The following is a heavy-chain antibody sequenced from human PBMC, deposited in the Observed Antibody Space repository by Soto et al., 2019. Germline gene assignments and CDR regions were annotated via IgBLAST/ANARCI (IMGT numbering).Heavy chain of an antibody. Sequence: ASVKVSCKASGYTFTSYAMHWVRQAPGQRLEWMGWINAGNGNTKYSQKFQGRVTITRDTSASTAYMDLSSLRSEDTAVYYCARSIVVVTAADYWGQGTLVTVSS. V-gene: IGHV1-3*01. J-gene: IGHJ4*02. CDR2: INAGNGNT. CDR1: GYTFTSYA. D-gene: IGHD2-21*02. CDR3: ARSIVVVTAADY.